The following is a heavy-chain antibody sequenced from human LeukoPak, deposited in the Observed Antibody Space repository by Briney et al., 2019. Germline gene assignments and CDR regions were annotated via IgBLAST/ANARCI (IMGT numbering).Heavy chain of an antibody. CDR2: INHDGTSA. CDR3: AKRKSLWFEDNTFDH. D-gene: IGHD3-10*01. J-gene: IGHJ4*02. CDR1: GFTFTTFW. V-gene: IGHV3-74*01. Sequence: GGSLRLSCATSGFTFTTFWMHWVRQAPGKGLVWVSRINHDGTSANYADSVKGRFTISRDNAKNTVYLQMNSLRAEDTAVYYCAKRKSLWFEDNTFDHWGQGTLVTVSS.